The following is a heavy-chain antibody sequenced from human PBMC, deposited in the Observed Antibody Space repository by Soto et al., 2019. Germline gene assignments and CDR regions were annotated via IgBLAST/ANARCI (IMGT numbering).Heavy chain of an antibody. CDR3: SHTHSSSYPIVVVVAALDAFDI. D-gene: IGHD2-15*01. J-gene: IGHJ3*02. Sequence: GSGPTLVNPTQTLTLTCTFSGFSLSTSGVGVGWIRQPPGKALEWLALIYWDDDKRYSPSLMSRLTITKDTSKNQVVLTMTNMEPVDTATYYCSHTHSSSYPIVVVVAALDAFDIWGQGTMVTVSS. CDR1: GFSLSTSGVG. V-gene: IGHV2-5*02. CDR2: IYWDDDK.